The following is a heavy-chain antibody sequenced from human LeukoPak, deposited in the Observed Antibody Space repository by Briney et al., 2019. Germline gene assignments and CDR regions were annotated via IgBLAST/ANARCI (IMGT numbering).Heavy chain of an antibody. V-gene: IGHV1-2*02. CDR1: GYTFTGYY. D-gene: IGHD6-13*01. J-gene: IGHJ4*02. CDR3: ARNNIAAAAQFDY. Sequence: GASVKVSCKASGYTFTGYYMHWVRQAPGQGLEWMGWINPNSGGTNYAQKFQGRVTMTRDTSISTAYMELSRLRSDDTAVYYCARNNIAAAAQFDYWGQGTLVTVFS. CDR2: INPNSGGT.